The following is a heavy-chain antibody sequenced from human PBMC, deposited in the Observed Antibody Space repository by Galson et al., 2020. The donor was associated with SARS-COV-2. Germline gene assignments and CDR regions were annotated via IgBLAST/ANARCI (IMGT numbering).Heavy chain of an antibody. V-gene: IGHV1-58*01. CDR2: VVIGTGNT. CDR3: AALWAGMTTGGGY. J-gene: IGHJ4*02. D-gene: IGHD4-17*01. CDR1: GFTFTSSA. Sequence: SVKVSCKASGFTFTSSAVQWVRQARGQRLEWIVWVVIGTGNTNYAQNFQERVTITRDMSTNTAYMELSSLRSEDTAVYYCAALWAGMTTGGGYWGQGTLVTVSS.